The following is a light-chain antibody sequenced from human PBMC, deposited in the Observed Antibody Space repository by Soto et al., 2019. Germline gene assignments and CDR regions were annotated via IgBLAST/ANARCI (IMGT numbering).Light chain of an antibody. CDR3: QQYNSFIWT. CDR2: KAS. CDR1: QSISSW. J-gene: IGKJ1*01. Sequence: DIQMTQSPSTLSASVGDRVTITCRASQSISSWLAWYQQKAGKAPKLLISKASNLDSGVPSRFSGSGSGTEFNLTISSLQPEDFATYYCQQYNSFIWTFGQGTKVDIK. V-gene: IGKV1-5*03.